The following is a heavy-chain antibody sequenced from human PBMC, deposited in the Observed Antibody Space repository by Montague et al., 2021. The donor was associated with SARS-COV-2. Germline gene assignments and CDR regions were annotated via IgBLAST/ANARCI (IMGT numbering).Heavy chain of an antibody. CDR3: ARTEIQVWSRRWFDP. V-gene: IGHV4-39*01. Sequence: SETLSLTCTVFGGSISSSSYYWGWHRQPPGQELEWNRNINYSGSTYYNPSLKSRVTISVDTTKNQFSLNLSSVTAADTAVYYCARTEIQVWSRRWFDPWGQGTLVTVSS. CDR2: INYSGST. D-gene: IGHD5-18*01. CDR1: GGSISSSSYY. J-gene: IGHJ5*02.